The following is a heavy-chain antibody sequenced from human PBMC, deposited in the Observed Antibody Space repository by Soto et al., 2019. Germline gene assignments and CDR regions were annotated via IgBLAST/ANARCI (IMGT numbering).Heavy chain of an antibody. CDR3: AKKLYQNYYYGMDV. J-gene: IGHJ6*02. V-gene: IGHV3-23*01. CDR2: INGPGGST. D-gene: IGHD2-2*01. Sequence: GGSLRLSCAASGVTFSSHAMSWVRQAPGKGLEWVSAINGPGGSTYYADSVKGRFSISRDNSKNTLYLQMNSLRAEDTAVYYCAKKLYQNYYYGMDVWGQGTTVTVSS. CDR1: GVTFSSHA.